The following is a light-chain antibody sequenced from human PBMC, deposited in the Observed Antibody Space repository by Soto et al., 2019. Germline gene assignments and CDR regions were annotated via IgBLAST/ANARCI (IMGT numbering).Light chain of an antibody. V-gene: IGLV2-23*02. J-gene: IGLJ2*01. Sequence: QSALTQPASVSGSPGQSITISCTGTSSDVGRYNLVSWYQHHPGQAPKLMIYEDSQRPLGVSNRFSGSKSGNTASLTISGLQAEDEADYYCCSYAGSSLFALFGGGTKLTVL. CDR2: EDS. CDR1: SSDVGRYNL. CDR3: CSYAGSSLFAL.